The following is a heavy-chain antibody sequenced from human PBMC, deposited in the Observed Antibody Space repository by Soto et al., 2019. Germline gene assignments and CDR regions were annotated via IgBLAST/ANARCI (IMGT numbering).Heavy chain of an antibody. V-gene: IGHV5-51*01. CDR3: DRNYYDSSGYNTPYYKAMAV. CDR1: GYSFTTYW. D-gene: IGHD3-22*01. J-gene: IGHJ6*02. Sequence: GESLKISCKGSGYSFTTYWIGWVRQMPGKGLEWMGIIYPSDSDTKYSPSFQGQVTISADKSISTAYLQWSSLEASDSAMYYCDRNYYDSSGYNTPYYKAMAVWGQGNTVTVS. CDR2: IYPSDSDT.